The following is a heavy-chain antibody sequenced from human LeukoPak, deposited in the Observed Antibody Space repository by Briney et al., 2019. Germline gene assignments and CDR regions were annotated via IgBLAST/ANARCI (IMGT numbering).Heavy chain of an antibody. J-gene: IGHJ6*03. CDR2: ISSSGSTI. V-gene: IGHV3-11*01. CDR1: GFTFSDYY. Sequence: PGGSLRLSCAASGFTFSDYYMSWIRQAPGKGLEWVSYISSSGSTIYYADSVKGRFTISRDNAKNSLYLQMNSLRAEDTAVYYCARVLNYYYYYMDVWGKGTMVTVSS. CDR3: ARVLNYYYYYMDV.